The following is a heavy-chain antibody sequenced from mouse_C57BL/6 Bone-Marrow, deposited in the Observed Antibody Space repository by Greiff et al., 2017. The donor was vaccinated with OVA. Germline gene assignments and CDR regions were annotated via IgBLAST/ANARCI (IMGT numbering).Heavy chain of an antibody. CDR3: ARRRLRRRGYWYFDV. D-gene: IGHD2-4*01. CDR1: GYTFTSYW. J-gene: IGHJ1*03. CDR2: IDPSDSYT. V-gene: IGHV1-69*01. Sequence: VQLQQPGAELVMPGASVKLSCKASGYTFTSYWMHWVKQRPGQGLEWIGEIDPSDSYTNYNQKFKGKSTLTVDKSSSTAYMQLSSLTSEDSAVYYCARRRLRRRGYWYFDVWGTGTTVTVSS.